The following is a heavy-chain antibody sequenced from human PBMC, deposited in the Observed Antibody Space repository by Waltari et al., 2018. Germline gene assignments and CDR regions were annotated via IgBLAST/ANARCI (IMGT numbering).Heavy chain of an antibody. Sequence: EVQLVQSGAEVKKPEESLRIPCEGSGNSFNSHWISWVRQMPGKGLEWAGRIDPSDSFRNYGPAFEGHVTISVDQSLRTAYLQWDSLKASDTAIYYCVRHRTTYPLEIDYWGQGTLVTVSS. CDR2: IDPSDSFR. J-gene: IGHJ4*02. V-gene: IGHV5-10-1*01. CDR3: VRHRTTYPLEIDY. CDR1: GNSFNSHW. D-gene: IGHD2-2*01.